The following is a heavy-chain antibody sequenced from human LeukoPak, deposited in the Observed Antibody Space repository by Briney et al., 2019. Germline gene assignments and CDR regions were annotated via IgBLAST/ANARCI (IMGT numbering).Heavy chain of an antibody. D-gene: IGHD3-10*01. CDR3: ARGHYEFGELANWFDP. J-gene: IGHJ5*02. CDR1: GGSISSYY. CDR2: SYYSGST. V-gene: IGHV4-59*01. Sequence: KPSETLSLTCTVSGGSISSYYWSWIRQPPAKGLDWVGYSYYSGSTNYNPSLKSRVTISVDTSKNQCSLTLSSVTAADTAVYYCARGHYEFGELANWFDPWGQGTLVTVSS.